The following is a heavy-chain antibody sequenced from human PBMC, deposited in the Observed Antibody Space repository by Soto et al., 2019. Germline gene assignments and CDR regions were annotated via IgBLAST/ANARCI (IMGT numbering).Heavy chain of an antibody. D-gene: IGHD3-22*01. V-gene: IGHV3-23*01. Sequence: PGGSLRLSCAASGFTFSSYAMSWVRQAPGKGLEWVSAISGSGGSTYYADSVKGRFTISRDNSKNTLYLQMNSLRAEDTAVYYCAKSGETYYYDSSGYYFGYYYYGMDVWGQGTTVTVSS. J-gene: IGHJ6*02. CDR1: GFTFSSYA. CDR2: ISGSGGST. CDR3: AKSGETYYYDSSGYYFGYYYYGMDV.